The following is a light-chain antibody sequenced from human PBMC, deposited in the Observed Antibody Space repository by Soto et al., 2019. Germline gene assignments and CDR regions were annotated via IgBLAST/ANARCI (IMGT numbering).Light chain of an antibody. V-gene: IGKV1-39*01. CDR3: QQSYVTPWT. J-gene: IGKJ1*01. Sequence: DIPMTQSPSSLSASIGDRVTISCRASQDISSSLNWYQHKSGKAPKLLIYAASGLHSGVPSRFIGSGSGTDFTLTISSLQPEDFATYYCQQSYVTPWTFGQGTKVEIK. CDR1: QDISSS. CDR2: AAS.